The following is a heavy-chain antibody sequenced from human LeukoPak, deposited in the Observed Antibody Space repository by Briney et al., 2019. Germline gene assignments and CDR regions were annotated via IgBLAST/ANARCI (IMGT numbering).Heavy chain of an antibody. Sequence: GASVKVSCKVSGYTLTELSMHWVRQAPGKGLEWMGGFDPEDGETIYAQKFQGRVTMTEDTSTDTAYMELSSLRSEATAVYYCATVVANLGDYVWGSYRHWGQGTLVTVSS. D-gene: IGHD3-16*02. CDR1: GYTLTELS. V-gene: IGHV1-24*01. CDR3: ATVVANLGDYVWGSYRH. J-gene: IGHJ4*02. CDR2: FDPEDGET.